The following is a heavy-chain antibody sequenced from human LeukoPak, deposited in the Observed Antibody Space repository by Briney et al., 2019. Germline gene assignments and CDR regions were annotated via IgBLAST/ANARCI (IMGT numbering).Heavy chain of an antibody. CDR1: GFTFSSYA. V-gene: IGHV3-23*01. J-gene: IGHJ2*01. Sequence: GGSLRLSCAASGFTFSSYAMSWVRQAPGKGLEWVSAISGSGGSTYYADSVKGRFTISRDNSKNTLYLQMNSLRAEDTAVYYCARTYYYGSGSHALGYFDLWGRGTLVTVSS. D-gene: IGHD3-10*01. CDR2: ISGSGGST. CDR3: ARTYYYGSGSHALGYFDL.